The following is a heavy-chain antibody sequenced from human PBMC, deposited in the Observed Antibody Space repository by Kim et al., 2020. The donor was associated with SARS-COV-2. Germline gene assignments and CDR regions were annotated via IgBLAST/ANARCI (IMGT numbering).Heavy chain of an antibody. CDR3: ARQASGRLFDF. Sequence: SETLSLTCSVSGGSYWSWIRQPPGKGLEWIGYIYDRGSTDYNPSLKSRVTISVDTSKNQFYLKLNSVTAADTAVYYCARQASGRLFDFWGQGILVTFSS. CDR2: IYDRGST. V-gene: IGHV4-59*01. CDR1: GGSY. J-gene: IGHJ4*02.